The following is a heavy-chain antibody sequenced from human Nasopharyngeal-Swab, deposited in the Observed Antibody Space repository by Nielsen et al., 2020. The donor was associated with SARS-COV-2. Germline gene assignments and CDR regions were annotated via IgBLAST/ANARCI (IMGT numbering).Heavy chain of an antibody. CDR2: IYPGDSDT. J-gene: IGHJ6*02. V-gene: IGHV5-51*01. Sequence: VRQMPGKGLEWMGIIYPGDSDTRYSPSFQGQVTTSADKSISTAYLQWSSLKASDTAMYYCARHDSINGMDVWGQGTTVTVSS. D-gene: IGHD1-14*01. CDR3: ARHDSINGMDV.